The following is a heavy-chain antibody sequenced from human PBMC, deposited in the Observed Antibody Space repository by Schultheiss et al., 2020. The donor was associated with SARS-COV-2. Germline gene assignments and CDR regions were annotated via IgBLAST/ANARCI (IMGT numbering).Heavy chain of an antibody. CDR3: TRISVTMTPGGMDV. V-gene: IGHV3-73*01. CDR1: GLTFSGSA. D-gene: IGHD3-22*01. J-gene: IGHJ6*02. CDR2: IRSKANSYAT. Sequence: GGSLRLSCAASGLTFSGSAMHWVRQASGKGLEWVGRIRSKANSYATAYAASVKGRFTISRDDSKNMAYLQMNSLKTDDTAVYYCTRISVTMTPGGMDVWGQGTTVTVSS.